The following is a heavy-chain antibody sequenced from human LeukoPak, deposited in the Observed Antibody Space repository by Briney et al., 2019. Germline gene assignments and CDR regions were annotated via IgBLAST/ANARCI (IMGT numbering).Heavy chain of an antibody. CDR3: ARGSSIPLGLDY. J-gene: IGHJ4*02. D-gene: IGHD6-6*01. V-gene: IGHV3-30*04. Sequence: GGSLRLSCAASGFNFGAYAMHWVRQSPGEGLDWVALISYDGSNQWYADSVKGRFTVSRDSSKNTLYLQMNSLRAEDTAVYYCARGSSIPLGLDYWGQGTLVTVSS. CDR2: ISYDGSNQ. CDR1: GFNFGAYA.